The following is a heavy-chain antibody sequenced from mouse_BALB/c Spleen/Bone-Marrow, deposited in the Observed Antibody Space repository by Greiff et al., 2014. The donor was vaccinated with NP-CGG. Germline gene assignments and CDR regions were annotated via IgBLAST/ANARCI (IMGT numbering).Heavy chain of an antibody. D-gene: IGHD2-1*01. V-gene: IGHV1-61*01. Sequence: QVQLQQSGTEVVRPGASVKLSCKASGYSFTTCWMNWVKQRPGQGLEWIGMIHPSDSETRLNQKFKDKATLTVDKPSSTAYMQLNSPTSEDSAVYYCAREKVYYGISWFAYWGQGTLVTVSA. J-gene: IGHJ3*01. CDR2: IHPSDSET. CDR1: GYSFTTCW. CDR3: AREKVYYGISWFAY.